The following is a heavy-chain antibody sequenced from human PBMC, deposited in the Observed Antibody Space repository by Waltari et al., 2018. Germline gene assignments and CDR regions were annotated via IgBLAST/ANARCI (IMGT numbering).Heavy chain of an antibody. Sequence: QLLLQESGPGLVKPSGTLSLTCAVSGASITDSYWWSWVRQSPGKGLEWIGQVHGGGRTNYKPSFASRVIVSLDTSTNHFSLKVTSATAADTAAYYCARDRGRGLYLDSWGQGTLVTVSP. V-gene: IGHV4-4*02. CDR1: GASITDSYW. J-gene: IGHJ4*02. CDR3: ARDRGRGLYLDS. CDR2: VHGGGRT. D-gene: IGHD2-15*01.